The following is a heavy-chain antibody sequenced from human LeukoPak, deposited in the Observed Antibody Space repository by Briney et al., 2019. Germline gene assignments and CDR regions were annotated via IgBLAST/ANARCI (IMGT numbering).Heavy chain of an antibody. V-gene: IGHV4-39*01. J-gene: IGHJ4*02. Sequence: PSETLSLTCTVSGGSISSSSYYWGWVRQPPGKGLEWIGNIYYSGSTYYSPSLKSRLTISVDASKNQFSLKLSSVTAADTAVYYCARGSITMVRGAAGYWGQGTLVTVSS. D-gene: IGHD3-10*01. CDR3: ARGSITMVRGAAGY. CDR2: IYYSGST. CDR1: GGSISSSSYY.